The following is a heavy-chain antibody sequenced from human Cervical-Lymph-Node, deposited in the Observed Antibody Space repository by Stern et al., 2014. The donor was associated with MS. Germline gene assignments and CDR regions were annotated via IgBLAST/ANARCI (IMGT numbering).Heavy chain of an antibody. V-gene: IGHV1-46*01. CDR2: INPKTGTT. J-gene: IGHJ5*02. D-gene: IGHD3-3*01. CDR1: GYTFTRFY. CDR3: ARDTMT. Sequence: QVQLVQSGTEVKQSRASVKVSCKASGYTFTRFYIHWVRQAPGQGPEWMGTINPKTGTTKYAERFQDRVTMTRDTSTTTVHMELSSVTSDDSAVYYCARDTMTWGQGTLVIVSS.